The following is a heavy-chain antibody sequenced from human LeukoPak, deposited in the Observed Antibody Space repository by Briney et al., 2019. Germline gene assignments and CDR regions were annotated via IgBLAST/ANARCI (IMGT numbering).Heavy chain of an antibody. D-gene: IGHD6-19*01. Sequence: GGSLRLSCAASGFTFTTYSMNWIRQSPGKGLEWVSSITSPVGRIYYADSLKGRITISRDNARNSLYLQMNRLTAVYTAVYYCATDGRSSGWYGFDYWGLGTLVTVSS. V-gene: IGHV3-21*03. CDR1: GFTFTTYS. CDR3: ATDGRSSGWYGFDY. CDR2: ITSPVGRI. J-gene: IGHJ4*02.